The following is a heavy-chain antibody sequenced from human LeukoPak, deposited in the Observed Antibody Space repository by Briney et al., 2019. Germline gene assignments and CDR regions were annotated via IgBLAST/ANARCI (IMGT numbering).Heavy chain of an antibody. Sequence: PSETLSLTCTVSGGSISSYYWSWIRQPPGKGLEWIGYIYYSGSTYYNPSLKSRVTISVDTSKNQFSLKLSSVTAADTAVYCCARIFGVVIMGYYMDVWGKGTTVTVSS. V-gene: IGHV4-59*08. CDR3: ARIFGVVIMGYYMDV. J-gene: IGHJ6*03. CDR2: IYYSGST. D-gene: IGHD3-3*01. CDR1: GGSISSYY.